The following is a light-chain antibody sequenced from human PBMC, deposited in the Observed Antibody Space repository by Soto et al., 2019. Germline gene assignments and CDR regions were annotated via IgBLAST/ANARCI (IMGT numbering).Light chain of an antibody. CDR1: QSVGSN. V-gene: IGKV3-15*01. CDR3: QQYKDRPLT. CDR2: SAS. J-gene: IGKJ5*01. Sequence: EIVMTQSPATLSVSPGERATLSCRASQSVGSNLAWYQQKSGQAPRLLIYSASTRATGIPARLSGSGSGTEFTLTISSLQSEDFAVYYCQQYKDRPLTFGHGTRLEIK.